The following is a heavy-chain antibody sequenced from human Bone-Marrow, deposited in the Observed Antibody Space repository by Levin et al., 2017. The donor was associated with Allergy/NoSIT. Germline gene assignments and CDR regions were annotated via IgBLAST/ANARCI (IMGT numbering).Heavy chain of an antibody. CDR1: GFTFSNYA. V-gene: IGHV3-23*01. CDR2: ISGGAIST. J-gene: IGHJ5*01. Sequence: PGGSLRLSCAASGFTFSNYAMHWVRQPPGKGLEWVSAISGGAISTYYADSVKGRFTISRDTSTNTLFLQMNSLRVEDTAVYFCAKDLAREWFGELQGLDSWGQGTLVTVSS. D-gene: IGHD3-10*01. CDR3: AKDLAREWFGELQGLDS.